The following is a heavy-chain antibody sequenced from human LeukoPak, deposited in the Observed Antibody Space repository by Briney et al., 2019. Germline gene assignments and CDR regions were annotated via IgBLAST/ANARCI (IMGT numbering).Heavy chain of an antibody. Sequence: SETLSLTCTVSGGSISSYYWSWIRLPPGKGLEWIGYIYYSGSTNYNPSLKTRVTISVDTSKNQFSLNLSSVTAADTAVYYCARGFLCGGVCNAFDIWGQGTKVTVSS. CDR2: IYYSGST. V-gene: IGHV4-59*01. CDR3: ARGFLCGGVCNAFDI. CDR1: GGSISSYY. J-gene: IGHJ3*02. D-gene: IGHD2-21*02.